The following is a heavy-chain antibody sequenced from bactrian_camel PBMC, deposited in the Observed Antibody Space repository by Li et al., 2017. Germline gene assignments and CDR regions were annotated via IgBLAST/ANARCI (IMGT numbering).Heavy chain of an antibody. V-gene: IGHV3S53*01. Sequence: VESGGASVQAGGSQRLSCVASGGTYSHYRAYCMAWFRQAPGNERAGVATIDIRGRQTYTDSVKGRFTISGASARNTVSLQMNSLRPEDTGMYYCAADRPFCSGDHCQCALAVLWEYRYRSQGTQVTVS. D-gene: IGHD2*01. J-gene: IGHJ4*01. CDR1: GGTYSHYRAYC. CDR2: IDIRGRQ.